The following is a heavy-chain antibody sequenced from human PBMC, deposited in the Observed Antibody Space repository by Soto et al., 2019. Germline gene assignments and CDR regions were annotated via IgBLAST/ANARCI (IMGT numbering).Heavy chain of an antibody. V-gene: IGHV3-21*04. CDR1: GLNFEKCS. Sequence: GGSLRLSCAASGLNFEKCSMNWVRQPPGKGPEWLASISPASTYIRYADSVKGRFTISRDNARNSLSLQMMSLRADDTAMYYCAADKGDIEVVTATTWGQGNLVTVSS. D-gene: IGHD2-15*01. CDR2: ISPASTYI. CDR3: AADKGDIEVVTATT. J-gene: IGHJ4*02.